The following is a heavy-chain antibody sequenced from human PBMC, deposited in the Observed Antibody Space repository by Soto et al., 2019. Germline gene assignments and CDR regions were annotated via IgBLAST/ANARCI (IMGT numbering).Heavy chain of an antibody. J-gene: IGHJ4*02. V-gene: IGHV1-18*01. Sequence: ASVKVSCKASGYNFNSYGISWVRQAPGQGLEWMGWISANNGNTKYAQKDQSRVTMTTDTSTSIAYMELRSLRSDDTSVYYCARDHRYCSGGSCYVVEYWGQGTLVSVSS. D-gene: IGHD2-15*01. CDR1: GYNFNSYG. CDR3: ARDHRYCSGGSCYVVEY. CDR2: ISANNGNT.